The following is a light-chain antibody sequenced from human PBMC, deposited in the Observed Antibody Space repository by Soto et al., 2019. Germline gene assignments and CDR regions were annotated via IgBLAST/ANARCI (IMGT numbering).Light chain of an antibody. J-gene: IGLJ1*01. Sequence: QSALSQHASVSWSPGHSITISCTGTSSDVGNYIFVSWYRQHPGKAPKLMIYDINNRPSGVSNRFSGSKSGNTASLTISGLQAEEEADYYCVSYTTSDSYVFGTGTKVTV. CDR2: DIN. CDR1: SSDVGNYIF. CDR3: VSYTTSDSYV. V-gene: IGLV2-14*01.